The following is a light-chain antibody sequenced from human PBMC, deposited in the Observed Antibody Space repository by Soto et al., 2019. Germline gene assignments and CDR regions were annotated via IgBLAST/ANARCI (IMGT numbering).Light chain of an antibody. CDR2: KAS. V-gene: IGKV1-5*03. Sequence: DIQMTQSPSTLSAFVGDRVTITCRASQSISSWLAWYQQKPGKAPKLLIYKASSLESGVPSRFSGSGYGTEFTLTISSLQPDDIAIYYCQQYNTYSTFGQGTKVDIK. CDR3: QQYNTYST. CDR1: QSISSW. J-gene: IGKJ1*01.